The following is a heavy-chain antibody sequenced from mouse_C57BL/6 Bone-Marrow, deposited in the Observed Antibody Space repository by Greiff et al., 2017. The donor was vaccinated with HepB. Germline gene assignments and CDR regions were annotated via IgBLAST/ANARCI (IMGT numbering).Heavy chain of an antibody. CDR2: ISSGSSTL. CDR1: GFTFSDYG. D-gene: IGHD1-1*01. CDR3: AMEGYYYGSLYYVDY. Sequence: DVKLVESGGGLVKPGGSLKLSCAASGFTFSDYGMHWVRQAPEKGLEWVAYISSGSSTLYYADTVKGRFTISRDNAKNTLFLQMTSLRSEDTAMYYCAMEGYYYGSLYYVDYWGQGTTLTVSS. J-gene: IGHJ2*01. V-gene: IGHV5-17*01.